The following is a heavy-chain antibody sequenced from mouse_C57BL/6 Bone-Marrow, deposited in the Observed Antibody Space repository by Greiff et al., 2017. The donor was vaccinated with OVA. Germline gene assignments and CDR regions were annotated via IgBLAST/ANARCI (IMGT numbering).Heavy chain of an antibody. CDR1: GFTFSDYY. CDR2: ISNGGGST. J-gene: IGHJ4*01. V-gene: IGHV5-12*01. D-gene: IGHD1-1*01. Sequence: EVKVVESGGGLVQPGGSLKLSCAASGFTFSDYYMYWVRQTPEKRLEWVAYISNGGGSTYYPATVQGRFTISRDNATNTLYLQMSRLKSEDTAMDYCARHQVATNARDYWGQGTSVTVSS. CDR3: ARHQVATNARDY.